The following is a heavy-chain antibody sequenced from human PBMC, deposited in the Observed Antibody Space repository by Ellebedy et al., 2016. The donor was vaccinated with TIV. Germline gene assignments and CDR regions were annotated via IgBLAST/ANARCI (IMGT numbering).Heavy chain of an antibody. Sequence: GGSLRLXXVASGFNLRDYYMSWIRQAPGKGLEWVSYISRGSTDTNYADSVKGRVTISRDDAKNSLYLQMNSLRAEDSAVYYCARENFYGMDVWGQGTTVTVSS. J-gene: IGHJ6*02. CDR3: ARENFYGMDV. CDR1: GFNLRDYY. CDR2: ISRGSTDT. V-gene: IGHV3-11*06.